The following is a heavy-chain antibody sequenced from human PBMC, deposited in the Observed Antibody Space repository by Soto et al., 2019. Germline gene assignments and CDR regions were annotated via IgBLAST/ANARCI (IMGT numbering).Heavy chain of an antibody. CDR1: GFTFSTSW. D-gene: IGHD1-26*01. J-gene: IGHJ4*01. V-gene: IGHV3-7*01. CDR2: IRKDGSVI. CDR3: ARDGGSLGY. Sequence: EVQLVESGGDLVQPGGSLRLSCAASGFTFSTSWMTWVRQAPGTGLEWVANIRKDGSVIHYGDSVKGRFTISRDNAKNSLYLEMTNLRVDDTAVYYCARDGGSLGYWGQGTLVTVSS.